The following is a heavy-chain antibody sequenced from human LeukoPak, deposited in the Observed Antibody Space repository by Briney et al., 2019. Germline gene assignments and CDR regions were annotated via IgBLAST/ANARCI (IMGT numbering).Heavy chain of an antibody. CDR2: IYSNNIT. CDR3: ARVGSYGMDV. D-gene: IGHD3-10*01. Sequence: PGGSLRLSCAASGFTVSGNYMSWVRQAPGKGLEWLSVIYSNNITYYADSVKGRFTISRDNSKNTLYLQMNSLRAEDTAVYYCARVGSYGMDVWGQGTTVTVSS. CDR1: GFTVSGNY. J-gene: IGHJ6*02. V-gene: IGHV3-53*01.